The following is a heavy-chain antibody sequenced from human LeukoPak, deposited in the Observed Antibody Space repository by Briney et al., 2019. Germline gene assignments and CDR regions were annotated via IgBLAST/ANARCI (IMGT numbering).Heavy chain of an antibody. V-gene: IGHV3-48*01. CDR3: ARHVGVGNYYYYYMDV. J-gene: IGHJ6*03. CDR1: GFTFSSYS. Sequence: GGSLRLSCAASGFTFSSYSMNWVRQAPGKGLEGVSYISSSSSTIYYADSVKGRFTISRDNAKNSLYLQMNSLRAEDTAVYYCARHVGVGNYYYYYMDVWGKGTTVTIS. CDR2: ISSSSSTI. D-gene: IGHD1-26*01.